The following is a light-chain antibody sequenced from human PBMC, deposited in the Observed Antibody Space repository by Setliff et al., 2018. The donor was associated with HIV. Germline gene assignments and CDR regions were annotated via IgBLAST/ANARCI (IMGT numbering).Light chain of an antibody. CDR1: SSDVGGYNY. CDR2: DVS. V-gene: IGLV2-14*01. Sequence: QSVLTQPASVSGSPGQSITISCTGTSSDVGGYNYVSWYQHHPGKAPKLMIYDVSNRPSGVSNRFSGSKSGNTASLTISGLQAEDEADYYCSSFTSVSTWVFGGGTQLTVL. CDR3: SSFTSVSTWV. J-gene: IGLJ3*02.